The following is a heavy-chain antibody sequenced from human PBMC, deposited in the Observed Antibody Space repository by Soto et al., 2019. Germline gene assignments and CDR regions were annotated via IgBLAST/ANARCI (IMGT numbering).Heavy chain of an antibody. Sequence: EVQLLESGGGLVQPGGSLRLSCAASGFTFSSYAMSWVRQAPGEGLEWVSAITGTGRSTYYTDSVEGRFTISRDNSKNTLYLQMNSLRAEDTAVYYCAKTIGPEHLTGTTRVNRLDPWGQGTLVTVSS. J-gene: IGHJ5*02. CDR3: AKTIGPEHLTGTTRVNRLDP. D-gene: IGHD1-7*01. CDR1: GFTFSSYA. CDR2: ITGTGRST. V-gene: IGHV3-23*01.